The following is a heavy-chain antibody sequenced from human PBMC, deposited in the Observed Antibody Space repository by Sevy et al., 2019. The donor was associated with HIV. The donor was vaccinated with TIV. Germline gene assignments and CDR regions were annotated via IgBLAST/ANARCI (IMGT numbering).Heavy chain of an antibody. V-gene: IGHV3-11*06. CDR3: ARDRDCTSTSCNHWFDP. CDR2: TRGSSPYV. J-gene: IGHJ5*02. CDR1: GFTFSDYY. D-gene: IGHD2-8*01. Sequence: GGSLRLSCSASGFTFSDYYMAWIRQAPGKGLEWLAYTRGSSPYVKYADSVKGRFTISRDNAKNSLFLQMDSLRVEDTAIYYCARDRDCTSTSCNHWFDPWGQGTLVTVSS.